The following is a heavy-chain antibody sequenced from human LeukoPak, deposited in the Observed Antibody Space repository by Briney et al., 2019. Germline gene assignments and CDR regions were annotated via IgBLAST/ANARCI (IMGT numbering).Heavy chain of an antibody. V-gene: IGHV1-8*01. J-gene: IGHJ4*02. Sequence: VASVKVSCKASGYTFTSYEINWVRQATGQGLEWKGWMKSTRANPGYAQKFQAGVTMTRTNSITTAYMELSSLRSEDTAVYYCVSSVNYYNASGYYPFDYWGRGTLVTVSS. D-gene: IGHD3-22*01. CDR1: GYTFTSYE. CDR2: MKSTRANP. CDR3: VSSVNYYNASGYYPFDY.